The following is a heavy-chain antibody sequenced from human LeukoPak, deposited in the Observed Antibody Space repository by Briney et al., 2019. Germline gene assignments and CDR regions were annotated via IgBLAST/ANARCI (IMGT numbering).Heavy chain of an antibody. D-gene: IGHD1-14*01. V-gene: IGHV3-30*02. J-gene: IGHJ4*02. CDR1: GFTFSSYE. CDR2: IRYDGNNK. Sequence: GGSLRLSCAASGFTFSSYEMNWVRQAPGKGLEWVAFIRYDGNNKLYADSMKGRFTISRDDSKNTLYLHINSLRAEDTAVYYCVKDNPLDYWGQGTLVIVSS. CDR3: VKDNPLDY.